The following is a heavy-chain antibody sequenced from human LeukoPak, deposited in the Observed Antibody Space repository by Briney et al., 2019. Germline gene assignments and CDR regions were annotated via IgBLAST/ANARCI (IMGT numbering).Heavy chain of an antibody. V-gene: IGHV4-34*01. D-gene: IGHD2-21*02. CDR1: GGSFSGYY. CDR2: INHSGST. Sequence: KPSETLSLTCAVYGGSFSGYYWSWIRQPPGKGLEWIGEINHSGSTNYNPSLKSRVTISVDTSKNQFSLKLSSVTAADTAVYYCASGGLVVVTAIDAFDIWGQGTMVTVSS. J-gene: IGHJ3*02. CDR3: ASGGLVVVTAIDAFDI.